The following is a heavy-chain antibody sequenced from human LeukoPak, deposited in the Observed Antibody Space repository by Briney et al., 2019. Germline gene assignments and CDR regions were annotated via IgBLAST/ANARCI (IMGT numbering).Heavy chain of an antibody. V-gene: IGHV4-4*07. CDR3: ARDVVAAAGTWDY. CDR2: ISTSGTT. J-gene: IGHJ4*02. Sequence: SETLSLTCTVSGDSISYYYWSWIRQPAGKGLEWIGRISTSGTTNYNPSLKSRVTISVDTSKNQFSLKLSSVTAADTAVYYCARDVVAAAGTWDYWGQGTLVTVSS. D-gene: IGHD6-13*01. CDR1: GDSISYYY.